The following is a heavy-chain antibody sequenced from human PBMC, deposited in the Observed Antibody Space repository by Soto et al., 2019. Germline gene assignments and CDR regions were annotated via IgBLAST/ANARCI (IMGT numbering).Heavy chain of an antibody. D-gene: IGHD3-10*01. V-gene: IGHV4-34*01. CDR2: INHSGST. CDR3: ARAVGAFPPYYYYYGMDV. CDR1: GGSFSGYY. J-gene: IGHJ6*02. Sequence: SETLSLTCAVYGGSFSGYYWSWIRQPPGKGLEWIGEINHSGSTNYNPSLKSRVTISVDTSKNQFSLKLSSVTAADTAVYYCARAVGAFPPYYYYYGMDVWGQGTTVTVSS.